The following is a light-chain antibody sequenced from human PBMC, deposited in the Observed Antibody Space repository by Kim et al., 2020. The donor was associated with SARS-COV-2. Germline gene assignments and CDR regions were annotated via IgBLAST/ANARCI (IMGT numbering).Light chain of an antibody. J-gene: IGLJ2*01. CDR1: GGSIATDF. V-gene: IGLV6-57*01. CDR2: GDQ. CDR3: QSYDDNKWV. Sequence: GRTVILTCTRRGGSIATDFVQWFQQRPGSSPTTVIYGDQQRPSGVPDRFSGSVDSSSNSASLTISGLKTEDGADYYCQSYDDNKWVFGGGTQLTVL.